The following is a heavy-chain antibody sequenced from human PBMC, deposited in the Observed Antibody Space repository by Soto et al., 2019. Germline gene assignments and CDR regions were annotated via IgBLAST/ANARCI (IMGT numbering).Heavy chain of an antibody. V-gene: IGHV4-39*01. D-gene: IGHD2-8*01. Sequence: SETLYITCTVSGGSVSNSNYYWGWIRQSPGKGLEWIGSVYYRGRSYSKSSVKSRVTISVDTSKNQFSLNLNSVTASDTAVYFCVSQRTSVLTQAYFDYWGPGALVTVSS. CDR1: GGSVSNSNYY. J-gene: IGHJ4*02. CDR3: VSQRTSVLTQAYFDY. CDR2: VYYRGRS.